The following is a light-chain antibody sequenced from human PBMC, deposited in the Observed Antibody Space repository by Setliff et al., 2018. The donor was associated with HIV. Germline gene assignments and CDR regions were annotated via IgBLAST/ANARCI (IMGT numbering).Light chain of an antibody. CDR2: DVN. J-gene: IGLJ1*01. Sequence: QSALTQAASVSGSPGQSITMSCTGTSRDVGGGSNYVSWFQQHPGKAPKLIIFDVNKRPSGVSDRFSASKSGITASLTISGLQADDEADYYCCSFTSSNTYVFGTGTKVTVL. CDR3: CSFTSSNTYV. V-gene: IGLV2-14*03. CDR1: SRDVGGGSNY.